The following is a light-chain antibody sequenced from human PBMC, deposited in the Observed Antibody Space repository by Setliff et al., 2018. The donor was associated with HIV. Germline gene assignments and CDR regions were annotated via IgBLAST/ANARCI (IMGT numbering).Light chain of an antibody. CDR1: SSDIGGFNF. CDR2: GGN. V-gene: IGLV2-14*01. Sequence: QSVLTQPASVSGSPGQSITISCTGTSSDIGGFNFVSWYLQHPDKDPKLMIYGGNNRPSGVSNLFSGSTSGNTASLTISGLQAEDEADYYFISYSSISTQIFGTGTKGTVL. CDR3: ISYSSISTQI. J-gene: IGLJ1*01.